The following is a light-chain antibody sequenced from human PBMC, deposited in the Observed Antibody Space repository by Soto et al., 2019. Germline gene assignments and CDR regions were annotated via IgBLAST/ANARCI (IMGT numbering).Light chain of an antibody. CDR2: GAS. V-gene: IGKV3-20*01. J-gene: IGKJ1*01. CDR3: QQYGSSPWT. CDR1: QSVSSSY. Sequence: EIVLTQSPGTLSLSPGERATLSCRASQSVSSSYLAWYQQKPGQAPRLLISGASSRATGIPDRFSGSGSGPDFTLTISRLEPEDFAVYYCQQYGSSPWTFGQGTKVEIK.